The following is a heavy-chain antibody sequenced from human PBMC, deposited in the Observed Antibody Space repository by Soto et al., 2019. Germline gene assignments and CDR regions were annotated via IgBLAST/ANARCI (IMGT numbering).Heavy chain of an antibody. V-gene: IGHV1-8*01. CDR2: LSPNSGKS. CDR1: GYTFTRLD. J-gene: IGHJ4*02. Sequence: QVQLVQSGAEVKKPGASVKVSCKASGYTFTRLDINWVRQATGQGLEWMGWLSPNSGKSGYAKKFQGRVTMSLNTSISTAYMELSGLISDDTAVYYCARGDLVGNPDYWGQGTLVTVSS. D-gene: IGHD2-15*01. CDR3: ARGDLVGNPDY.